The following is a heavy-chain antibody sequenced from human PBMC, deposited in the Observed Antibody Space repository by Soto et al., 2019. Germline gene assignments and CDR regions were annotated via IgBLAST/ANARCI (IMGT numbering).Heavy chain of an antibody. J-gene: IGHJ4*02. CDR2: ISAGNGNT. V-gene: IGHV1-3*01. CDR1: GYTFTTYT. CDR3: ATDTIAAAVYYFDY. D-gene: IGHD6-13*01. Sequence: ASVKVSCKASGYTFTTYTMHWVRQAPGQRLEWMGWISAGNGNTKYSQKFQGRVTITRDTSASTAYMEMSSLRSEDTAVYYCATDTIAAAVYYFDYWGQGTLVTVSS.